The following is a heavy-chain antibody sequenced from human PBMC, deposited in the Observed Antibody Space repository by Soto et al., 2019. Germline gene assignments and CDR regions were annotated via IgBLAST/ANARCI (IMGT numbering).Heavy chain of an antibody. Sequence: GSLRLSCAASGFTFSSYAMSWVRQAPGKGLEWVSAISGSGGSTYYADSVKGRFTISRDNSKNTLYLQMNSLRAEDTAVYYCAASIAVAGYYFDYWGQGTLVTVSS. D-gene: IGHD6-19*01. CDR3: AASIAVAGYYFDY. CDR2: ISGSGGST. CDR1: GFTFSSYA. V-gene: IGHV3-23*01. J-gene: IGHJ4*02.